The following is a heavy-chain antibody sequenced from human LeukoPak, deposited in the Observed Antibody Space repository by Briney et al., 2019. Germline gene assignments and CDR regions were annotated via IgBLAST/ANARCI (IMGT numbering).Heavy chain of an antibody. V-gene: IGHV4-30-2*01. J-gene: IGHJ4*02. D-gene: IGHD3-10*01. CDR1: GGSISSGGYY. CDR3: ARGTLMVRGVKD. Sequence: PSQTLSLTCTVPGGSISSGGYYWRWLRQPPGTGLEWIGYIYHSGSTYYNPSLKSRVTISVDRSKNQFSLKLSSVTAADTAVYYCARGTLMVRGVKDWGQGTLVTVSS. CDR2: IYHSGST.